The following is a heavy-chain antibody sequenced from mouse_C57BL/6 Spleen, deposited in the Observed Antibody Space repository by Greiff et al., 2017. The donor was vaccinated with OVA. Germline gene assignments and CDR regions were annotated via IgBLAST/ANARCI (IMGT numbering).Heavy chain of an antibody. CDR2: IDPSDSET. CDR1: GYTFTSYW. Sequence: QVQLQQPGAELVRPGSSVKLSCKASGYTFTSYWMHWVKQRPIQGLEWIGNIDPSDSETHYNQKFKDKATLTVNKSSSTASLQLSSLTSEDSAVYYCARRATFDYWGQGTTLTVSS. J-gene: IGHJ2*01. CDR3: ARRATFDY. V-gene: IGHV1-52*01. D-gene: IGHD3-3*01.